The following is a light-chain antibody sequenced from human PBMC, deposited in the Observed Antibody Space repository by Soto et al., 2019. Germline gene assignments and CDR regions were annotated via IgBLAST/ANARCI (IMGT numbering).Light chain of an antibody. J-gene: IGKJ1*01. V-gene: IGKV3-20*01. CDR3: QQYGSLSWK. CDR1: QSVSSDY. Sequence: DIVLTQSPGTLSLSPGERATLSCRASQSVSSDYLAWYQQKPGQAPRLLIYGASTRATGVPDRFSGSGSGTDFTLTISRLEPEDFAVYHCQQYGSLSWKFGQGTK. CDR2: GAS.